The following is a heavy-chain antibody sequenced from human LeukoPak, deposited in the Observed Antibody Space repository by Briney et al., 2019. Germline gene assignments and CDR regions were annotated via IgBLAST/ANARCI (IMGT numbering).Heavy chain of an antibody. V-gene: IGHV3-9*01. Sequence: GGSLRLSCAASGFTFDDYAMHWVRHAPGKGLEWVSGISWNSGSIGYADSVKGRFTISRDNAKNSLYLQMNSLRAEDTAMYYCVRDRGYCSGGTCYALWDYWGQGTLVTVSS. CDR1: GFTFDDYA. CDR2: ISWNSGSI. J-gene: IGHJ4*02. CDR3: VRDRGYCSGGTCYALWDY. D-gene: IGHD2-15*01.